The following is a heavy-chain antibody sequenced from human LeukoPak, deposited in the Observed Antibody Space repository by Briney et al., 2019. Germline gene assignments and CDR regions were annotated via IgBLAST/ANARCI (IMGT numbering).Heavy chain of an antibody. V-gene: IGHV1-18*01. D-gene: IGHD1-26*01. CDR1: GYTFTSSG. CDR3: TRDRSASGSQNY. J-gene: IGHJ4*02. Sequence: ASVKVSCKTSGYTFTSSGIGWVRQAPGQGLEWMAWISPYNGNTNYAQKLQGRVTVTTDTSTTTAYMELGSLRSDDTAVYYCTRDRSASGSQNYWGQGTLVTVSS. CDR2: ISPYNGNT.